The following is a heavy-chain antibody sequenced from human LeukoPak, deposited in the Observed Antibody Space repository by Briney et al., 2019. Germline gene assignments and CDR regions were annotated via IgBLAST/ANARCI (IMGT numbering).Heavy chain of an antibody. J-gene: IGHJ5*02. Sequence: SETLSLTCTVSGGSITSYYWSWIRQPPGKGLEWIGYIYHSGSTNYNPSLKSRVTISVDTSKNQFSLKLSSVTAADTAVYYCAGWWFGEFNWFDPWGQGTLVTVSS. V-gene: IGHV4-59*01. D-gene: IGHD3-10*01. CDR3: AGWWFGEFNWFDP. CDR1: GGSITSYY. CDR2: IYHSGST.